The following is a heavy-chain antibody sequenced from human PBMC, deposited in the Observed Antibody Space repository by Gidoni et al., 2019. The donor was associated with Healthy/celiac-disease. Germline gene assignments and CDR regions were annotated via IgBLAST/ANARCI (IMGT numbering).Heavy chain of an antibody. V-gene: IGHV4-34*01. Sequence: QVQLQQWGAGLLKPSETLSLTCAVYGVSISDYYWSWIRQPPGKGLEWIGEINHSGSTNYNPSLKSRVTMSVDTSKNQFSLKLNSVTAADTAVYYCARLGIWLPPLWGQGTLVTVSS. CDR3: ARLGIWLPPL. CDR1: GVSISDYY. CDR2: INHSGST. J-gene: IGHJ4*02. D-gene: IGHD5-12*01.